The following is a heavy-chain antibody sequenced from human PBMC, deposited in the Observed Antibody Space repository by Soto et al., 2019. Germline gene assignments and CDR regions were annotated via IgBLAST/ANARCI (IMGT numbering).Heavy chain of an antibody. D-gene: IGHD4-17*01. CDR2: LYAGGAT. Sequence: VQLVESGGGLIQPGGSLRLSCAASGFSVSDNYMNWVRQAPGKGLQWVSLLYAGGATFYADSVKGRFTISRDSSKNTLYLQIDRLRAEDTAVYYCTGDRAIGYGAPNEALDIWGQGTVVSVSS. J-gene: IGHJ3*02. CDR3: TGDRAIGYGAPNEALDI. CDR1: GFSVSDNY. V-gene: IGHV3-53*01.